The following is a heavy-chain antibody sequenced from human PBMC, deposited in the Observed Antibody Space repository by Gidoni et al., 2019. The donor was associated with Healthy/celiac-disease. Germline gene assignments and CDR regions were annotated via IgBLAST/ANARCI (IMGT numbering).Heavy chain of an antibody. D-gene: IGHD6-19*01. V-gene: IGHV1-69*01. Sequence: QVQLVQSGAEVKKPGSSVKVSCKASGGTFSSYAISWVRQAPGQGLEWMGGIIPIFGTANDAQKFQGRVTITADESTSTAYMELSSLRSEDTAVYYCARVRPVIAVAGPRTPYYFDYWGQGTLVTVSS. CDR1: GGTFSSYA. CDR3: ARVRPVIAVAGPRTPYYFDY. CDR2: IIPIFGTA. J-gene: IGHJ4*02.